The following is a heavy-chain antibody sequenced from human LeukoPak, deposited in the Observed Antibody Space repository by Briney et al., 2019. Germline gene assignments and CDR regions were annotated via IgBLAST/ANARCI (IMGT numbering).Heavy chain of an antibody. CDR1: GFTFSSYA. CDR3: AKEPPYCGSTSCYRGRWFDP. V-gene: IGHV3-23*01. CDR2: ISGSGGST. D-gene: IGHD2-2*01. J-gene: IGHJ5*02. Sequence: AGGSLRLSCAASGFTFSSYAMSWVRQAPGKGLEWVSAISGSGGSTYYADSVKGRFTISRDNSKNTLYLQMNSLRAEDTAVYYCAKEPPYCGSTSCYRGRWFDPWGQGTLVTVSS.